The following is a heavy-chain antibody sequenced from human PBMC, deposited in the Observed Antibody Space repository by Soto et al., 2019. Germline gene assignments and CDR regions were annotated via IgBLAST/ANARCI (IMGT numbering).Heavy chain of an antibody. V-gene: IGHV4-39*07. CDR1: GGSISSSSYY. D-gene: IGHD3-10*01. CDR3: ARGRPSRVLWFGELLHRSYYYYGMEV. J-gene: IGHJ6*02. Sequence: SETLSLTCTVSGGSISSSSYYWGWIRQPPGKGLEWIGSIYYSGSTYYNPSLKSRVTISVDTSKNQFSLKLSSVTAADTAVYYCARGRPSRVLWFGELLHRSYYYYGMEVWGQGTTVTVSS. CDR2: IYYSGST.